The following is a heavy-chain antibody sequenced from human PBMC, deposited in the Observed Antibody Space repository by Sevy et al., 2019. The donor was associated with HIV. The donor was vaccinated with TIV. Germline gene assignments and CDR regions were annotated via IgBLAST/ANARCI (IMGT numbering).Heavy chain of an antibody. D-gene: IGHD3-3*01. CDR2: IVVGSGST. Sequence: ASVKVSCKASAFTFSTSAVQWVRQSRGQRLEWIGWIVVGSGSTNYAEKFQGRVTFTRDMSTNTAYMEMSSLRSDDTAVYYCAATTDTIFGVVLTHNWFDPWGQGTLVTVS. V-gene: IGHV1-58*01. CDR1: AFTFSTSA. CDR3: AATTDTIFGVVLTHNWFDP. J-gene: IGHJ5*02.